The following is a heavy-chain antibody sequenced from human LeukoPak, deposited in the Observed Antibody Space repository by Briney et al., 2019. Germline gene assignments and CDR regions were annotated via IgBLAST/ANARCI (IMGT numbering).Heavy chain of an antibody. CDR3: AREISRLGELSSLY. D-gene: IGHD3-16*02. CDR1: GGTFSSYA. V-gene: IGHV1-69*04. Sequence: SVKVSCKAPGGTFSSYAISWVRQAPGQGLEWMGRIIPILGIANYAQKFQGRVTITADKSTSTAYMELSSLRSEDTAVYYCAREISRLGELSSLYWGQGTLVTVSS. J-gene: IGHJ4*02. CDR2: IIPILGIA.